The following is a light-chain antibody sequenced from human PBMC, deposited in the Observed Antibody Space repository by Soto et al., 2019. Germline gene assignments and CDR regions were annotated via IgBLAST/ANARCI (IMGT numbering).Light chain of an antibody. CDR1: QSVNNRY. V-gene: IGKV3D-20*02. J-gene: IGKJ5*01. CDR3: QQRSIRPLT. Sequence: EILLTQSPGTLSLSPGERATISCRASQSVNNRYLAWYQQKPGQTPGLLIYGASSRATGIPDRFSGSGSGTDFTLTISSLEPEDFAIYYCQQRSIRPLTFGQGTRLEIK. CDR2: GAS.